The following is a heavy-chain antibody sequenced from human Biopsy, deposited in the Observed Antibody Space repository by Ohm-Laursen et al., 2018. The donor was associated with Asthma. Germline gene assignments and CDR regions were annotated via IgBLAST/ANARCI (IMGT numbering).Heavy chain of an antibody. CDR3: ARERAGVLGSYNGMDV. CDR2: VTYDGISQ. V-gene: IGHV3-30*03. Sequence: SLRLSCSASGFTFSNYGMHWVRQVAGKGLDWVAVVTYDGISQYYAESVKGRFTISRDNSRNTLNLQMNSVRPDDTAVYFCARERAGVLGSYNGMDVWAPGPRSAPP. J-gene: IGHJ6*02. CDR1: GFTFSNYG. D-gene: IGHD2-8*01.